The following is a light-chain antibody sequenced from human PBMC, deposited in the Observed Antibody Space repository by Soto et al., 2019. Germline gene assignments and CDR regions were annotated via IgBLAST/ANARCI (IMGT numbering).Light chain of an antibody. Sequence: QSALTQPASVSGSPGQSIAISCTGTSSDVGGYSYVSWYQQQPGKAPKLVISDVSNRPSGFSDRFSGSKSGNTASLTIPGIQTEDEADYYCVSYTTSSPYVFGTGTKLTVL. CDR2: DVS. J-gene: IGLJ1*01. V-gene: IGLV2-14*01. CDR1: SSDVGGYSY. CDR3: VSYTTSSPYV.